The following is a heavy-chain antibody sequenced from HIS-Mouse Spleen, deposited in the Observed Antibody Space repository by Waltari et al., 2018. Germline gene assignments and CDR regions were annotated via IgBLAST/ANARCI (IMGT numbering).Heavy chain of an antibody. D-gene: IGHD3-3*01. CDR3: ARAPTGFLEWFDAFDI. V-gene: IGHV4-39*07. J-gene: IGHJ3*02. Sequence: QLQLQESGPGLVKPSETLSLTCTVSGGSISSSSYYWGWIRQPPGKGLEWIGSIYYSGSTYYNPSLKSRVTISVDTSKNQFSLKLSSVPAADTAVYYCARAPTGFLEWFDAFDIWGQGTMVTVSS. CDR1: GGSISSSSYY. CDR2: IYYSGST.